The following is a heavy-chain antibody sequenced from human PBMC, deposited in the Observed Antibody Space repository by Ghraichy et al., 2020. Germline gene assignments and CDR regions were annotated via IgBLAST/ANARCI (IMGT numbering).Heavy chain of an antibody. CDR2: MSHDGKTK. V-gene: IGHV3-30*18. Sequence: GGSLRLSCAAFGFSLSNYDIHWVRQAPGKGLEWVAVMSHDGKTKYYGGSVEGRFTISGDNSKNMLYLEMNSLRLEDTAVYYCAKERPPACHYYYAMDVWGLGTTVTVAS. J-gene: IGHJ6*02. D-gene: IGHD2-2*01. CDR1: GFSLSNYD. CDR3: AKERPPACHYYYAMDV.